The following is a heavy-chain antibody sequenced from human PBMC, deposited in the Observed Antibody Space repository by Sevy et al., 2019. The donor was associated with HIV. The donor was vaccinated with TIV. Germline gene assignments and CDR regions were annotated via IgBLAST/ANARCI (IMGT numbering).Heavy chain of an antibody. Sequence: GGSLRLSCAASGFTLSDYYISWIRQAPGKGLEWVSYISGTPDNIYCADSVKGRFTISRDNAKNSLYLQMNSLRAEDTAVYYCARDHVKDDDLGDYYYFAMDVWGQGTTVTVSS. V-gene: IGHV3-11*01. J-gene: IGHJ6*02. CDR2: ISGTPDNI. D-gene: IGHD4-17*01. CDR1: GFTLSDYY. CDR3: ARDHVKDDDLGDYYYFAMDV.